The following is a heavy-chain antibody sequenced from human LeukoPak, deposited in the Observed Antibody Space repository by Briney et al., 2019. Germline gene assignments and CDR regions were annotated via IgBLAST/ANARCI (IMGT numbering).Heavy chain of an antibody. CDR3: ARDDFSSGWLDY. V-gene: IGHV1-18*01. D-gene: IGHD6-19*01. J-gene: IGHJ4*02. CDR1: GYTFTSYG. CDR2: ISAYNGNT. Sequence: ASVKVSCKASGYTFTSYGISWVRQAPGQGLEWMGWISAYNGNTNYAQKFQGRVTMTTDTSTSTAYMELRSLTSDDTAVYYCARDDFSSGWLDYWGQGTLVTVSS.